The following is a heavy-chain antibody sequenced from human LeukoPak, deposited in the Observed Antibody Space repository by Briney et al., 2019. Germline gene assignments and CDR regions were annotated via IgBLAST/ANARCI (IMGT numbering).Heavy chain of an antibody. D-gene: IGHD2-2*01. Sequence: PSETLSLTCTVSGGSISSYYRSWIRQPPGKGLEWIGYIYYSGSTNYNPSLKSRVTISVDTSKNQFSLKLSSVTAADTAVYYCASSDIVVVPAATYFDYWGQGTLVTVSS. CDR2: IYYSGST. V-gene: IGHV4-59*08. CDR1: GGSISSYY. J-gene: IGHJ4*02. CDR3: ASSDIVVVPAATYFDY.